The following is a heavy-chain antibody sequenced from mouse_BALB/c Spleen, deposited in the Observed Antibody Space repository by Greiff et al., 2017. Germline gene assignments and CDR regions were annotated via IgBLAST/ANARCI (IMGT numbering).Heavy chain of an antibody. CDR3: ARDYYGSSYVRPFTMDY. D-gene: IGHD1-1*01. CDR2: ISNGSSTI. V-gene: IGHV5-17*02. J-gene: IGHJ4*01. Sequence: EVQGVESGGGLVQPGGSRKLSCAASGFTFSSFGMHWVRQAPEKGLEWVAYISNGSSTIYYADTVKGRYPISSDNPKNTLFLQMTSLRSEDTAMSYCARDYYGSSYVRPFTMDYWGQGTSVTVSS. CDR1: GFTFSSFG.